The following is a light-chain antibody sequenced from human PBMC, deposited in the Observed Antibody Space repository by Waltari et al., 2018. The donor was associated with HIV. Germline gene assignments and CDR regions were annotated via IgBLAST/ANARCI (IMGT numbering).Light chain of an antibody. Sequence: DIQMTQSPSTLTASVGDRVNITCRASQRISTWLAWYQQKAGKAPKLLMYKVSSLESGVPSRFSGRGSETEFTLTISSVQPDDAATYYCQQYNSYLYSFGQGTKLEIK. J-gene: IGKJ2*03. V-gene: IGKV1-5*03. CDR2: KVS. CDR3: QQYNSYLYS. CDR1: QRISTW.